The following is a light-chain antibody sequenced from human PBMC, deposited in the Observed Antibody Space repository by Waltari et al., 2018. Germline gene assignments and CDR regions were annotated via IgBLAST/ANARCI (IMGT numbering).Light chain of an antibody. CDR1: RGISNN. CDR2: KAS. CDR3: QHGYGTPYS. V-gene: IGKV1-NL1*01. Sequence: DIQMTQSPSSLSASVGDRVTITCQASRGISNNLAWYQQKPGNVPKLLIYKASTLQSGVPSRFSGSGSGTDFTLTISSLQPEDFATYYCQHGYGTPYSFGQGTKVEIK. J-gene: IGKJ2*03.